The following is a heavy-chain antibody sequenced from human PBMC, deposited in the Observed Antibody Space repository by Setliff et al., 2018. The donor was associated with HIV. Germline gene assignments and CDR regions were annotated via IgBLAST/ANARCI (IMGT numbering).Heavy chain of an antibody. J-gene: IGHJ3*02. V-gene: IGHV1-46*01. D-gene: IGHD4-4*01. CDR2: INPSGGST. CDR3: AMSMTTYPVSRAFDI. CDR1: GYTFTSYY. Sequence: GASVKVSCKASGYTFTSYYMHWVRQAPGQGLQWMGIINPSGGSTTYAQKFQGRVTITADESTSTAYMELSSLRSEDTAVYYCAMSMTTYPVSRAFDIWGQGTMVTVSS.